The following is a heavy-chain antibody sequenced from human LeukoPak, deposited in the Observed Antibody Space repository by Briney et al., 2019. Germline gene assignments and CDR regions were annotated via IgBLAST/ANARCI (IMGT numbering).Heavy chain of an antibody. D-gene: IGHD3-16*01. CDR2: ISWNSGSI. CDR3: AKPGRFGAFDI. V-gene: IGHV3-9*01. CDR1: GFTFDDYA. J-gene: IGHJ3*02. Sequence: GGSLRLSCAASGFTFDDYAMHWVRQAPGKGLEWVSGISWNSGSIGYADSVKGRFTISRDNAKNSLYLQMNSLRAEDTALYYCAKPGRFGAFDIWGQGTMVTVSS.